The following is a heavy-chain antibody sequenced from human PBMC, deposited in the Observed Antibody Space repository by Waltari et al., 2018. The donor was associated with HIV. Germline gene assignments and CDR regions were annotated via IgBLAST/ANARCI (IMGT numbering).Heavy chain of an antibody. D-gene: IGHD2-2*01. V-gene: IGHV3-15*01. CDR1: GFTFSNAW. J-gene: IGHJ6*02. Sequence: EVQLVESGGGLVKPGGSLRLSCAASGFTFSNAWMSWVRQAPGKGLEWVGRIKSKTDGGTTDYAAPVKGRFTISRDDSKNTLYLQMNSLKTEDTAVYYCTTGRVPAAWYYYYGMDVWGQGTTVTVSS. CDR3: TTGRVPAAWYYYYGMDV. CDR2: IKSKTDGGTT.